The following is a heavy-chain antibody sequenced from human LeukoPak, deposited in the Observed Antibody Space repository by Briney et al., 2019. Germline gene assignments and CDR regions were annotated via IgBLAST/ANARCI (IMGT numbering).Heavy chain of an antibody. CDR1: GFTFDDYA. D-gene: IGHD3-10*01. J-gene: IGHJ3*02. CDR2: ISWNSGSI. CDR3: AKDMVTMVRGVIITSHAFDI. V-gene: IGHV3-9*01. Sequence: GGSLRLSCAASGFTFDDYAMHWVRQAPGKGREWVSGISWNSGSIGYADSVKGRFTISRDNAKNSLYLQMNSLRAEDTALYYCAKDMVTMVRGVIITSHAFDIWGQGTMVTVSS.